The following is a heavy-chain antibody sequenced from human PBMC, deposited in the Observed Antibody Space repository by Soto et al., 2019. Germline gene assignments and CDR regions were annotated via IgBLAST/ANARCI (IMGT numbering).Heavy chain of an antibody. J-gene: IGHJ4*02. CDR2: IYSGGNT. CDR1: GFTVSNNY. Sequence: EVQLVESGGGWIQPGGSLRLSCAASGFTVSNNYMSWVRQAPGKGLEWVSLIYSGGNTLYADSVRGRFTISRDGSKNTFYLQMNSMRAEDTAVYYCTRDPPAVIHWGQGTLVTVSS. V-gene: IGHV3-53*01. D-gene: IGHD2-2*01. CDR3: TRDPPAVIH.